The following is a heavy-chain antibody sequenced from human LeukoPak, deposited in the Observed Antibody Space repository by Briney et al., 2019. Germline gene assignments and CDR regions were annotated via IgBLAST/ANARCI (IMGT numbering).Heavy chain of an antibody. V-gene: IGHV3-23*01. CDR2: LSGSGGST. D-gene: IGHD3-22*01. J-gene: IGHJ4*02. CDR1: GFTFSSYA. Sequence: GGSLRLSCAASGFTFSSYAMSWVRQAPGKGLEWVSTLSGSGGSTWYADSAKGRFTISRDNSKNTLYLQMDGLRAEDTAVYYCAKDQRDYDSSAFIDYWGQGTLVTVSS. CDR3: AKDQRDYDSSAFIDY.